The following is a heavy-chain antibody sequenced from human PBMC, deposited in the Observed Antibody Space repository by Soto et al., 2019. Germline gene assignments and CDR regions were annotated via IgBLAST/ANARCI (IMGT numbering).Heavy chain of an antibody. Sequence: EVQLVGSGGGLIQPGGSLRVSCAASGFSVGNTYMSWVRQPPGKGLEWVSVIYARTTHYADSVKGRFTISRDISENTLYLQINSLRVEDTALYYCAREHNEGYSTDWGQGILVTVSS. CDR3: AREHNEGYSTD. V-gene: IGHV3-53*01. J-gene: IGHJ4*02. D-gene: IGHD5-18*01. CDR1: GFSVGNTY. CDR2: IYARTT.